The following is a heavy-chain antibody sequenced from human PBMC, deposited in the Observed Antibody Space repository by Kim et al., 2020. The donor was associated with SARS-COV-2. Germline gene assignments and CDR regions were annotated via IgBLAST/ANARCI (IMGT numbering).Heavy chain of an antibody. D-gene: IGHD3-16*01. V-gene: IGHV7-4-1*02. CDR3: ARDWGDYYYGMDV. J-gene: IGHJ6*02. Sequence: YAQGFKGRVFFSLDPSVSTAYLQISSLKAEDTAVYYCARDWGDYYYGMDVWGQGTTVTVSS.